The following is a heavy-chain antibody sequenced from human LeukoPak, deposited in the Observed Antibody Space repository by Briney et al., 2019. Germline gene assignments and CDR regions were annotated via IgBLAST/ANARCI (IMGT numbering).Heavy chain of an antibody. CDR1: GFTFANYV. CDR3: TRDPILGAPDYFDY. D-gene: IGHD1-26*01. Sequence: GGSLRLSCAASGFTFANYVTHWVRQAPGKGLEWVAVTSPDEALKFYGDSVKGRFTISRDNTKNTMYLQMNNLREEDTAVYYCTRDPILGAPDYFDYWGQGTLVTVSS. V-gene: IGHV3-30*04. J-gene: IGHJ4*02. CDR2: TSPDEALK.